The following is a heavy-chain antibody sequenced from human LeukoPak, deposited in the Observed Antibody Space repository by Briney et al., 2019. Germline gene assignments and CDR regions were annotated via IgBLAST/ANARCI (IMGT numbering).Heavy chain of an antibody. J-gene: IGHJ5*02. CDR3: ARELGYCSSTSCYQGWFDP. CDR1: GYTFTSYD. V-gene: IGHV1-8*03. D-gene: IGHD2-2*01. CDR2: MNPNSGNT. Sequence: ASVKVSCKASGYTFTSYDINWVRQATGQGLEWVGWMNPNSGNTGYAQKFQGRVTITRNTSISTAYMELSSLRSEDTAVYYCARELGYCSSTSCYQGWFDPWGQGTLVTVSS.